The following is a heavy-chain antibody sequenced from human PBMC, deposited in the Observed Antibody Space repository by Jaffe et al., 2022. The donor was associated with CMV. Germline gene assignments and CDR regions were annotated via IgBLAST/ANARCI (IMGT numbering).Heavy chain of an antibody. CDR2: IKSKTDGGTT. Sequence: EVQLVESGGGLVKPGGSLRLSCAASGFTFSNAWMSWVRQAPGKGLEWVGRIKSKTDGGTTDYAAPVKGRFTISRDDSKNTLYLQMNSLKTEDTAVYYCTSDIVVVAIPYYFDYWGQGTLVTVSS. J-gene: IGHJ4*02. D-gene: IGHD2-15*01. CDR3: TSDIVVVAIPYYFDY. V-gene: IGHV3-15*01. CDR1: GFTFSNAW.